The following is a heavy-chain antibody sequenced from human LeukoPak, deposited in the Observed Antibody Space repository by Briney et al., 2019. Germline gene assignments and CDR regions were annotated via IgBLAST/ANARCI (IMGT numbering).Heavy chain of an antibody. Sequence: GASVKVSCKASGGTFSSYAISWVRQAPGQGLEWMGGIIPIFGTANYAQKFQGRVTITAGESTSTAYMELSSLRSEDTAVYYCARVRGSYMDVWGQGTTVTVSS. CDR2: IIPIFGTA. D-gene: IGHD3-10*01. V-gene: IGHV1-69*13. CDR3: ARVRGSYMDV. J-gene: IGHJ6*02. CDR1: GGTFSSYA.